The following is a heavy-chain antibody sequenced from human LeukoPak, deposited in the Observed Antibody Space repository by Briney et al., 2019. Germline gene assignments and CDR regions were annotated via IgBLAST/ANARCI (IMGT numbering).Heavy chain of an antibody. CDR3: ARDANWGFDAFDI. CDR2: IHEDGSDK. Sequence: PGGSLRLSCVVSGFTFSSYWMNWVRQAPGKGLEWVANIHEDGSDKYYVDSVKGRFTISRDNSKNTLYLQMNSLRAEDTAVYYCARDANWGFDAFDIWGQGTMVTVSS. D-gene: IGHD7-27*01. J-gene: IGHJ3*02. CDR1: GFTFSSYW. V-gene: IGHV3-7*01.